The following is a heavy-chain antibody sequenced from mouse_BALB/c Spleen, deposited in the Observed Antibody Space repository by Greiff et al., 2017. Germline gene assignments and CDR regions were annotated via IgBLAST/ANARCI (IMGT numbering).Heavy chain of an antibody. CDR2: ISSGGSYT. CDR3: ARGGGYYFDY. V-gene: IGHV5-9-4*01. Sequence: EVQVVESGGGLVKPGGSLKLSCAASGFTFSSYAMSWVRQSPEKRLEWVAEISSGGSYTYYPDTVTGRFTISRDNAKNTLYLEMSSLRSEDTAMYYCARGGGYYFDYWGQGTTLTVSS. J-gene: IGHJ2*01. CDR1: GFTFSSYA.